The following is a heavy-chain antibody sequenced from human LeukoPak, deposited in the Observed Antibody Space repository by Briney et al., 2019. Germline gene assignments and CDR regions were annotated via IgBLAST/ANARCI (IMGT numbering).Heavy chain of an antibody. CDR2: INSGGST. V-gene: IGHV3-66*01. CDR3: AREGY. CDR1: GFTVNSNY. J-gene: IGHJ4*02. Sequence: GGSLRLPCAASGFTVNSNYMNWVRQAPGKGPEWVSAINSGGSTFYSDSVKGRFTISRDNSKNTVYLQMNRLRAEDTAVYYCAREGYWGQGTLVTVSS.